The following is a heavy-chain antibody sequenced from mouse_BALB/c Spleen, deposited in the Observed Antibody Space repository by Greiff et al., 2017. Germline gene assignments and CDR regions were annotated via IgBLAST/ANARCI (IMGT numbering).Heavy chain of an antibody. CDR1: GFTFTDYY. D-gene: IGHD2-14*01. J-gene: IGHJ2*01. V-gene: IGHV7-3*02. CDR3: AREGGNYFDY. Sequence: EVQGVESGGGLVQPGGSLRLSCATSGFTFTDYYMSWVRQPPGKALEWLGFIRNKANGYTTEYSASVKGRFTISRDNSQSILYLQMNTLRAEDSATYYCAREGGNYFDYWGQGTTLTVSS. CDR2: IRNKANGYTT.